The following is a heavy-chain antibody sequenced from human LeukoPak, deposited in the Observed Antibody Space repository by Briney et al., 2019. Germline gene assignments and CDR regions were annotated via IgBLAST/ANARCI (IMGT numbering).Heavy chain of an antibody. D-gene: IGHD5-18*01. CDR2: ISGSGGST. J-gene: IGHJ4*02. CDR3: AKDSGQYSYGYPIDY. V-gene: IGHV3-23*01. CDR1: GFNFSSYA. Sequence: PGGSLRLSCAASGFNFSSYAMSWVRQAPGKGLEWVSTISGSGGSTYYADSVKGRFTISRDNSKNTLYLQMNSLRAEDTAVYYCAKDSGQYSYGYPIDYWGQGTLVTVSS.